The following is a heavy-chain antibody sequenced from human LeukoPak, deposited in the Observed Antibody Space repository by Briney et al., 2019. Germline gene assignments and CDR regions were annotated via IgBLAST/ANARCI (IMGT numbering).Heavy chain of an antibody. CDR1: GGSFSGYY. CDR2: INHSGST. V-gene: IGHV4-34*01. CDR3: ARAHPFQSTWFDP. D-gene: IGHD2-21*01. Sequence: PSETLSLTCAVYGGSFSGYYWSWIRQPPGRGLEWIGEINHSGSTNYNPSLKSRVTISVDTSKNQFSLKLSSVTAADTAVYYCARAHPFQSTWFDPWGQGTLVTVSS. J-gene: IGHJ5*02.